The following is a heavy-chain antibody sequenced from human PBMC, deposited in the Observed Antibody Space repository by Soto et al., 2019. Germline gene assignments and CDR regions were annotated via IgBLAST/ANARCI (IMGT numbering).Heavy chain of an antibody. CDR1: GGSISSGGYS. V-gene: IGHV4-30-2*01. D-gene: IGHD6-13*01. CDR3: ASGQQLVRNY. Sequence: QLQLQESASGLVKPSQTLSLTCAVSGGSISSGGYSWSWIRQPPGKGLEWIGYIYHSGSTYYNPALKRRVTIPVDGTKNRFSLKLSCVTAADTAVYYCASGQQLVRNYWGQGTLVTVSS. J-gene: IGHJ4*02. CDR2: IYHSGST.